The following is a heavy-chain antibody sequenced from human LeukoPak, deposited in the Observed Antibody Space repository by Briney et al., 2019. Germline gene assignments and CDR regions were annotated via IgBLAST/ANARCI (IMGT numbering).Heavy chain of an antibody. Sequence: PGGSLRLSCAASGFTSSSYGMHWVRQAPGKGLEWVAVIWYDGSNKYYADSVKGRFTISRDNSKNTLYLQMNSLRAEDTAVYYCARDGQYGSADYYYYYMDVWGKGTTVTVSS. V-gene: IGHV3-33*01. J-gene: IGHJ6*03. CDR1: GFTSSSYG. CDR2: IWYDGSNK. CDR3: ARDGQYGSADYYYYYMDV. D-gene: IGHD3-10*01.